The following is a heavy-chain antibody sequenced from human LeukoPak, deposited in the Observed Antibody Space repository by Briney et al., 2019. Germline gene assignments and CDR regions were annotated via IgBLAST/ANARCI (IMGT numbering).Heavy chain of an antibody. J-gene: IGHJ3*02. Sequence: SETLSLICTVSGGSISSSSYYWGWIRQPPGKGLEWIGSIYYSGSTYYNPSLKSRVTISVDTSKNQFSLKLSSVTTSDTAVYYCARDLRRNDFWSGYSDAFDIWGQGTMVTVSS. V-gene: IGHV4-39*07. CDR2: IYYSGST. CDR3: ARDLRRNDFWSGYSDAFDI. D-gene: IGHD3-3*01. CDR1: GGSISSSSYY.